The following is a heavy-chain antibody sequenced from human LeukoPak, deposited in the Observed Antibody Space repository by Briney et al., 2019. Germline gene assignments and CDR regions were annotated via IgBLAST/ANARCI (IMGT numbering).Heavy chain of an antibody. CDR3: ARELTTQTKASCSGGNCLGYFDY. Sequence: GGSLRLSCAASGFTFNTYWMTWVRQAPGKGLEWVANIKQDGSEKYDVDSVKGRFTISRDNAKNSLYLQMDSLRAEDTPVYYCARELTTQTKASCSGGNCLGYFDYCGQGTLVTASS. CDR2: IKQDGSEK. V-gene: IGHV3-7*01. J-gene: IGHJ4*02. D-gene: IGHD2-15*01. CDR1: GFTFNTYW.